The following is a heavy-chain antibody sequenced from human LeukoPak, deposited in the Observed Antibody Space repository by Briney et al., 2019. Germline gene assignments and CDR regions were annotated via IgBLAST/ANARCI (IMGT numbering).Heavy chain of an antibody. V-gene: IGHV1-8*01. J-gene: IGHJ5*02. CDR2: MNPNSGNT. D-gene: IGHD3-9*01. CDR1: GYTFTSYD. Sequence: ASVKVSCKASGYTFTSYDINWVRQATGQGLEWMGWMNPNSGNTGYAQKFQGRVTMTRNTSISTAYMELRSLRSEDTAVYYCARGMGRYFDGLTQNLNWFDPWGQGTLVTVSS. CDR3: ARGMGRYFDGLTQNLNWFDP.